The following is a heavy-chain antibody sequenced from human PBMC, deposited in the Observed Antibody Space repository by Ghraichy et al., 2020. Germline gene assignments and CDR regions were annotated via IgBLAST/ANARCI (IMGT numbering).Heavy chain of an antibody. V-gene: IGHV3-23*01. CDR3: AKARAYYYDSSGNNQGVYYFDY. Sequence: GGSLRLSCAASGFTLSSYAMSWVRQAPGKGLEWVSGISGSGGSTFYADSVKGRFTISRDNSKNTLYLQMNSLRAEDTAVYYCAKARAYYYDSSGNNQGVYYFDYWGQGTLVTVSS. CDR1: GFTLSSYA. J-gene: IGHJ4*02. D-gene: IGHD3-22*01. CDR2: ISGSGGST.